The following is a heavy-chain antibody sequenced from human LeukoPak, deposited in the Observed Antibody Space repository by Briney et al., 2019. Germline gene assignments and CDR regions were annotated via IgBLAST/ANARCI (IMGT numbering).Heavy chain of an antibody. CDR2: IIPIFGIA. J-gene: IGHJ4*02. D-gene: IGHD6-19*01. CDR1: GGTFSSYA. Sequence: ASVKVSCKASGGTFSSYAISWVRQAPGQGLEWMGRIIPIFGIANYAQKFQGRVTITADKSTSTAYMELSSLRSEDTAVYYCARVGIAVASYLFDYWGEGTLVTVSS. CDR3: ARVGIAVASYLFDY. V-gene: IGHV1-69*04.